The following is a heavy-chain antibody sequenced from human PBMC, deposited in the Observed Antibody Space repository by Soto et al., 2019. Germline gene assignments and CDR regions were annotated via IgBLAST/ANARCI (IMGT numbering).Heavy chain of an antibody. CDR2: ISAYNGNT. CDR1: GYTFTSYG. V-gene: IGHV1-18*04. CDR3: AAPAGYYYGMDV. J-gene: IGHJ6*02. Sequence: ASVKVSCKASGYTFTSYGISWVRQAPGQGLEWMGWISAYNGNTYYAQKRQVRVTMTTDTSTSTAYMELRSLRSDVTAVYYCAAPAGYYYGMDVWGQGTTVTVS. D-gene: IGHD6-13*01.